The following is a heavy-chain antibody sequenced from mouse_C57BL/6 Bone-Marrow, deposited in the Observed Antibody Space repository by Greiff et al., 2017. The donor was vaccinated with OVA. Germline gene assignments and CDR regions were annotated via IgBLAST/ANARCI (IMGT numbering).Heavy chain of an antibody. J-gene: IGHJ3*01. D-gene: IGHD2-4*01. Sequence: QVQLQQPGAELVMPGASVKLSCKASGYTFTSYWMHWVKQRPGQGLEWIGEIDPSDSYTNYNQKFKGKSTLTVDKSSSTAYMQLSSLTSEDSAVYYCARDYDYSLAYWGQGTLVTVSA. V-gene: IGHV1-69*01. CDR1: GYTFTSYW. CDR3: ARDYDYSLAY. CDR2: IDPSDSYT.